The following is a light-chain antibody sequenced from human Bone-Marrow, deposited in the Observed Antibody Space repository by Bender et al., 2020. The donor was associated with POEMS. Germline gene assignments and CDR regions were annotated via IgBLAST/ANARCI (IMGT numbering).Light chain of an antibody. Sequence: SYVLTQPPSVSVAPGRTARITCGGSGIGTKAVHWYQQRPGQAPVLVVSDNSDRPSGIPERVSDSKSGNMATLTISEVEVGDEADYHCQVGDTTSQQRVFGGGTKLTV. CDR2: DNS. CDR1: GIGTKA. CDR3: QVGDTTSQQRV. V-gene: IGLV3-21*03. J-gene: IGLJ3*02.